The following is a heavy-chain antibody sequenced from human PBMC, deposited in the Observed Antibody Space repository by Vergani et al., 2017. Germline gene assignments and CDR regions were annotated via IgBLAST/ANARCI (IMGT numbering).Heavy chain of an antibody. CDR1: GGSISSGSYY. CDR3: ARGESPAVYHGMDV. D-gene: IGHD6-19*01. CDR2: IYTSGIT. V-gene: IGHV4-61*02. J-gene: IGHJ6*02. Sequence: QVQLQESGPGLVKPSQILSLTCTVSGGSISSGSYYWSWIRQPAGKGLEWIGRIYTSGITNYNPSLKSRVTISVDTSKNQFSLKLSSVTAADTAVYYCARGESPAVYHGMDVWGQGTTVTVSS.